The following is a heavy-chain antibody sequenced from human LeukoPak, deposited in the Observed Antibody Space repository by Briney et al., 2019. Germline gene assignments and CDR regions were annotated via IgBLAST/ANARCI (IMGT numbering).Heavy chain of an antibody. CDR2: ISGSGGST. CDR1: GFTFSNYA. D-gene: IGHD3-22*01. V-gene: IGHV3-23*01. CDR3: AKDHFDDSPLYYFDY. J-gene: IGHJ4*02. Sequence: GGSLRLSCAASGFTFSNYAMSWVRQAPGKGLEWVSAISGSGGSTYYADSVKGRFTISRDNSKNTLYLQMNSLRAEDTAVYYCAKDHFDDSPLYYFDYWGQGTLVTVSS.